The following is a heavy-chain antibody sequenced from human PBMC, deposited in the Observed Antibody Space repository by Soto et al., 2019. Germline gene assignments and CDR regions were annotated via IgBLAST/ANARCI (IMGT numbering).Heavy chain of an antibody. CDR3: ARGQRFSDWVAP. D-gene: IGHD3-3*01. V-gene: IGHV4-4*07. CDR1: AGALLRYY. CDR2: IYSSGST. Sequence: SETLSLTNTGTAGALLRYYWTWIRQSDGKKLEWIGRIYSSGSTNYNPSLKSRVTISLDTSMNYFSLRLSSVTAADTAVYDVARGQRFSDWVAPGGHDTWVT. J-gene: IGHJ5*02.